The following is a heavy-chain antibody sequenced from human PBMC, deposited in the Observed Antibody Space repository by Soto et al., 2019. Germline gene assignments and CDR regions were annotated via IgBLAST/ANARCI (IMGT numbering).Heavy chain of an antibody. D-gene: IGHD6-19*01. CDR3: ARDQAVAGTWYYYYGMDV. J-gene: IGHJ6*02. CDR1: GYTFTGYF. CDR2: INPNSGGT. V-gene: IGHV1-2*04. Sequence: ASVKVSCKASGYTFTGYFMHWVRQAPGQGLEWMGWINPNSGGTNYAQKFQGWVTMTRDTSISTAYMELSRLRSDDTAVYYCARDQAVAGTWYYYYGMDVWGQGTTVTVSS.